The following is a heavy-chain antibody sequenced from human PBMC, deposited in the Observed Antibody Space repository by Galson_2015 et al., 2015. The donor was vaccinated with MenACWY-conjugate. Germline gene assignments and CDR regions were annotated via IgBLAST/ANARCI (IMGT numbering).Heavy chain of an antibody. V-gene: IGHV3-13*01. CDR1: GFTFSTYD. J-gene: IGHJ2*01. CDR3: VTEGFSSGWNHWYFDL. CDR2: IGVGADT. D-gene: IGHD6-19*01. Sequence: SLRLSCAASGFTFSTYDMHWVRQAPGEGLEWVSAIGVGADTYYSDSVRGRFTISRENAKNSLYLQMNSLTAGDTAVYYCVTEGFSSGWNHWYFDLWGRGTLVTVSS.